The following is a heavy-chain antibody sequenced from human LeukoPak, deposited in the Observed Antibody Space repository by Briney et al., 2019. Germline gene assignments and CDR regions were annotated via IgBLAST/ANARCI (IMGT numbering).Heavy chain of an antibody. Sequence: GGSLRLSCAASGFTFSSYAMSWVRQAPGKGLEWVSAISGSGGSTYYADSVKGRFTISRDNSKNTLYLQMNSLRAEDTAVYYCAKVSRLSLGRSYFDYWGQGTLVTVSS. D-gene: IGHD2-15*01. CDR2: ISGSGGST. J-gene: IGHJ4*02. CDR1: GFTFSSYA. V-gene: IGHV3-23*01. CDR3: AKVSRLSLGRSYFDY.